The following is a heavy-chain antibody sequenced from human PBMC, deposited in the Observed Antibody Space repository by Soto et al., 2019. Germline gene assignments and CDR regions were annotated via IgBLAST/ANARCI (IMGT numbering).Heavy chain of an antibody. CDR2: IYYSGST. J-gene: IGHJ4*02. Sequence: QVQLQESGPGLVKPSQTLSLTCTVSGGSISSAGYNWSWIRQHPGKGLEWIGYIYYSGSTYYNPHTTRRVTXHXAXLXYQSSLKLTSVTAADTSVYYCARYPSGGYYPTTFAYWGQGTLVTVSS. V-gene: IGHV4-31*03. CDR1: GGSISSAGYN. CDR3: ARYPSGGYYPTTFAY. D-gene: IGHD3-10*01.